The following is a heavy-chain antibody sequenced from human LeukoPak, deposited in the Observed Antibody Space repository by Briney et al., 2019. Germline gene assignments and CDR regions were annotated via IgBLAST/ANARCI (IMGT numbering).Heavy chain of an antibody. D-gene: IGHD3-22*01. CDR2: INWNGGST. V-gene: IGHV3-20*04. CDR1: GFTFDDYG. J-gene: IGHJ4*02. Sequence: GGSLRLSCAASGFTFDDYGMSWVRQAPGKGLEWVSGINWNGGSTGYADSVKGRFTISRDNAKNTLYLQMNSLRAEDTAVYYCARDGYYDSSGYWFDYWGQGTLVTVSS. CDR3: ARDGYYDSSGYWFDY.